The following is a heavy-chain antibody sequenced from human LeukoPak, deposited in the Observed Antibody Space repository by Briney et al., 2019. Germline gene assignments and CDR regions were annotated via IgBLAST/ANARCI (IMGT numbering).Heavy chain of an antibody. Sequence: GGSLRLSCAASGFTFSHYAMHWVRPAPGKGLEWVSTITDSGGRTFFAASLKGRFTLSRDNSKKMLYLQMNSLRAEDTAVYYCAKDPYYYDGSGYYYEYFLRWGQGTLVTVSS. CDR3: AKDPYYYDGSGYYYEYFLR. J-gene: IGHJ1*01. D-gene: IGHD3-22*01. CDR1: GFTFSHYA. CDR2: ITDSGGRT. V-gene: IGHV3-23*01.